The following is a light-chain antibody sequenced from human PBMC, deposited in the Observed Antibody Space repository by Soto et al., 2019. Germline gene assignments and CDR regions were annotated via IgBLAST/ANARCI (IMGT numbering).Light chain of an antibody. V-gene: IGLV2-8*01. Sequence: QSALTQPPSASGSPGQSVTISCTGTSSDVGGYNYVSWYQQHPGKAPKLMIYEVSKRPSGVPDRFSGSKSGNTASLTVSGLHDEDEADYYCSSYGGSNNFVFGTGTQLTVL. J-gene: IGLJ1*01. CDR1: SSDVGGYNY. CDR3: SSYGGSNNFV. CDR2: EVS.